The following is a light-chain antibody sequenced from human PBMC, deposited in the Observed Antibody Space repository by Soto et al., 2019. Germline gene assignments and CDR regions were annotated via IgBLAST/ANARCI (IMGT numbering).Light chain of an antibody. CDR1: QTISSY. V-gene: IGKV1-39*01. CDR3: QQTYSTPSIT. Sequence: EIKMTQSPSSLSASVGGTVPIVCRASQTISSYLNWYQQKPRKAPKLMIYAASSLQSGVPSRFSVSGSGTDFTLPISSLQPEDFATYYCQQTYSTPSITLGQGTRLEI. CDR2: AAS. J-gene: IGKJ5*01.